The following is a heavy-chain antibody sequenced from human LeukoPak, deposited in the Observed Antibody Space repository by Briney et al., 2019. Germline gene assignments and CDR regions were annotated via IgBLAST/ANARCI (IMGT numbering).Heavy chain of an antibody. CDR2: IYTSGST. Sequence: PSETLSLTCTVSGGSISSYYWSWIRQPAGKGLEWIGRIYTSGSTNYNPSLKSRVTMSVDTSKNQFSLKLSSVTAADTAVHYCARVVSRGWFGGEDYNWFDPWGQGTLVTVSS. D-gene: IGHD6-19*01. V-gene: IGHV4-4*07. J-gene: IGHJ5*02. CDR1: GGSISSYY. CDR3: ARVVSRGWFGGEDYNWFDP.